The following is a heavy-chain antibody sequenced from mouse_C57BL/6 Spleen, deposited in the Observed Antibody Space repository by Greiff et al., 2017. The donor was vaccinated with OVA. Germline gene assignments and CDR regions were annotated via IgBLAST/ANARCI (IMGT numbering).Heavy chain of an antibody. CDR1: GFTFSDYG. Sequence: EVKLEESGGGLVKPGGSLKLSCAASGFTFSDYGMHWVRQAPEKGLEWVAYIRSGSSTIYYADTVKGRFTISRDNAKNTLFLQMTSLRSEDTAMYYCARGGYYIDYWGQGTTLTVSS. D-gene: IGHD3-1*01. J-gene: IGHJ2*01. CDR2: IRSGSSTI. CDR3: ARGGYYIDY. V-gene: IGHV5-17*01.